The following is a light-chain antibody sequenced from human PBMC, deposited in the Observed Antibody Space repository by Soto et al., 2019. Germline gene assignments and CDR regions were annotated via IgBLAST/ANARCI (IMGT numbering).Light chain of an antibody. J-gene: IGKJ4*01. CDR2: KAS. V-gene: IGKV1-5*03. Sequence: DIQVTQSPSTLSASVGDGVTITCRASQSISTWLAWYQQKPGIAPKLLIYKASRLEGGVPSRFSGSGSGTDFNITISSLQPDDFATYYCQQYNSYPLTFGGGTTVEIK. CDR3: QQYNSYPLT. CDR1: QSISTW.